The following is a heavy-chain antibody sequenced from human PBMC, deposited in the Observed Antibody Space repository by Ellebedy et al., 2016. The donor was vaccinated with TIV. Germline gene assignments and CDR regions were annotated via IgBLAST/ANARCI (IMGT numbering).Heavy chain of an antibody. CDR3: ARQITMPRAFAFDI. Sequence: SETLSLTCTVSGGSISSSSYYWGWIRQPPGKGLEWIGSIYYSGSTYYNPSLKSRVTISVDTSKNQLSLKLSSVTAADTAVYYCARQITMPRAFAFDIWGQGTMVTVSS. CDR1: GGSISSSSYY. CDR2: IYYSGST. J-gene: IGHJ3*02. D-gene: IGHD3-10*01. V-gene: IGHV4-39*01.